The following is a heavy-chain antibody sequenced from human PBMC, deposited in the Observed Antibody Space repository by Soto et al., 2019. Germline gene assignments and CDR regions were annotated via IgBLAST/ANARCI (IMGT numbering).Heavy chain of an antibody. V-gene: IGHV3-23*01. CDR2: IRGSGGST. CDR1: GFTFSSYA. D-gene: IGHD2-15*01. J-gene: IGHJ4*02. CDR3: AKRSLVVVSPVGN. Sequence: EVQLLESGGGLVQPGGSLRLSCAASGFTFSSYAMSWVRQAPGKGLEWVSAIRGSGGSTYYAGSVKGRFTISRENCKSTLDMQMNSLRAEDTAVDYCAKRSLVVVSPVGNWGQGTLVTVSS.